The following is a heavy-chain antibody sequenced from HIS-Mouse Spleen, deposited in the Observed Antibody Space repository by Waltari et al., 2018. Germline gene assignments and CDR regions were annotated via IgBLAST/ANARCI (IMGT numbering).Heavy chain of an antibody. V-gene: IGHV4-39*07. D-gene: IGHD6-13*01. CDR1: GGSISSSSYY. J-gene: IGHJ2*01. CDR3: AREIPYSSSWYDWYFDL. Sequence: QLQLQASGPGLVKPSETLSLTCTVSGGSISSSSYYWGWIRKPPGKGREWIGSIYYSGSTYYNPSLKSRVTISVDTSKNQFSLKLSSVTAADTAVYYCAREIPYSSSWYDWYFDLWGRGTLVTVSS. CDR2: IYYSGST.